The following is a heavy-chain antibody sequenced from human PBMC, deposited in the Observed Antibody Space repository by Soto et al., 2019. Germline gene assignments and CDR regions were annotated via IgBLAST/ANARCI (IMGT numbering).Heavy chain of an antibody. J-gene: IGHJ3*02. Sequence: QITVRGSGPTLVKPTQTLTLTCSLSGISLSTSGVGVGWIRQPPGKALEWLALIYWNDDKHYSPSLKSRVTITKDTSKNQAVLTMTNMDPADTATYYCARGLGALPVFAFDIWGQGTMVTVSS. CDR2: IYWNDDK. CDR3: ARGLGALPVFAFDI. D-gene: IGHD6-6*01. CDR1: GISLSTSGVG. V-gene: IGHV2-5*01.